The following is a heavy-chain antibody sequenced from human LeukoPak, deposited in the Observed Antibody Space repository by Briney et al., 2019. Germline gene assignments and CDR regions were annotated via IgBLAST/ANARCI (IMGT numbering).Heavy chain of an antibody. D-gene: IGHD3-22*01. CDR2: ISYDGSNK. CDR3: ARNGLDYYDSSGYFPLFDY. J-gene: IGHJ4*02. V-gene: IGHV3-30*01. CDR1: GSTFSSYA. Sequence: PGRSLRLSCAASGSTFSSYAMHWVRQAPGKGLEWVAVISYDGSNKYYADSVKGRFTISRDNSKNTLYLQMNSLRAEDTAVYYCARNGLDYYDSSGYFPLFDYWGQGTLVTVSS.